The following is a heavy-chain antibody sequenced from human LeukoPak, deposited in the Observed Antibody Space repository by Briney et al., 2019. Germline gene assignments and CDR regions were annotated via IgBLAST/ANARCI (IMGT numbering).Heavy chain of an antibody. Sequence: PGGSLRLSCAASGFTVSSNYMSWVRQAPGKGLEWVSVIYNADVGGSTYYADSVKGRFTISRHNSKNTLYLQMNSLRAEDTAVYYCARENGHCSTTSCPMDLWGQGTTVTVSS. J-gene: IGHJ6*02. CDR2: IYNADVGGST. CDR1: GFTVSSNY. CDR3: ARENGHCSTTSCPMDL. D-gene: IGHD2-2*01. V-gene: IGHV3-53*04.